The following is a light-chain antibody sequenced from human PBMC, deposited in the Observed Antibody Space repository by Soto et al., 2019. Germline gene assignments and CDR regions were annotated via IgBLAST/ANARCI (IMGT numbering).Light chain of an antibody. CDR2: GAP. CDR3: QQYGSSPST. CDR1: QSVSSSY. J-gene: IGKJ5*01. Sequence: TQSPSTLSASVGDRVTITCRASQSVSSSYLAWYQQKPGQAPRLLIYGAPSRATGIPDRFSGSGSGTDFTLTIIRLEPEDFAVYYCQQYGSSPSTFGQGTRLEIK. V-gene: IGKV3-20*01.